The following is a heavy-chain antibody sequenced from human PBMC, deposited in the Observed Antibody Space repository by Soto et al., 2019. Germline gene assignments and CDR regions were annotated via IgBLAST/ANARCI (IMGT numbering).Heavy chain of an antibody. Sequence: GGSLRLSCAASGFTFSDYYMSWIRQAPGKGLEWVSYISSSSSCTNYADSVKGRFTISRDNSKNTLYLQMNSLRAEDTAVYYCAKSRPVSSGLRFDPWGRGTLVTVSS. CDR2: ISSSSSCT. CDR1: GFTFSDYY. J-gene: IGHJ5*02. CDR3: AKSRPVSSGLRFDP. V-gene: IGHV3-11*03. D-gene: IGHD6-19*01.